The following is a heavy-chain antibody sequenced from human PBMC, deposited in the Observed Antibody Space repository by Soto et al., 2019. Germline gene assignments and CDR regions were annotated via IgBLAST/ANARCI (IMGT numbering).Heavy chain of an antibody. V-gene: IGHV3-30*19. CDR1: GFTFSSYG. J-gene: IGHJ3*02. CDR3: VRDFGIVVPQALAPYAFDI. D-gene: IGHD2-2*01. Sequence: GGSLRLSCAASGFTFSSYGMHWVRQAPGKGLEWVAVIWYDGSNKYYADSVKGRYTISGDDSKNTVYLQMDSLRAEDTAVYYCVRDFGIVVPQALAPYAFDIWGQGTMVTVSS. CDR2: IWYDGSNK.